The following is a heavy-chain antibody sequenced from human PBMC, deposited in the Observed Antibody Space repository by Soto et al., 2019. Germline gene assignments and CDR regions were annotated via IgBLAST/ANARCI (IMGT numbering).Heavy chain of an antibody. D-gene: IGHD2-2*01. V-gene: IGHV1-24*01. CDR2: FDPEDGET. J-gene: IGHJ5*02. Sequence: ASVKVSCKVSGYTLTELSMHWVRQAPGKGLEWMGGFDPEDGETIYAQKFQGRVTVTEDTSTDTAYMELSSLRSEDTAVYYCATVRYCRSTSCYAGNNGFDPWG. CDR3: ATVRYCRSTSCYAGNNGFDP. CDR1: GYTLTELS.